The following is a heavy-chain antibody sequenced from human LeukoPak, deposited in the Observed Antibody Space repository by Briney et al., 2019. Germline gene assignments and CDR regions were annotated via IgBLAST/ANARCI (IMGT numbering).Heavy chain of an antibody. D-gene: IGHD5-24*01. Sequence: GGSLRLSCAASGFTFSNYAMTWVRQAPGKGLEWVSSISGIGSNIYYADSVKVRFTISRDNSKNTLHVQMNSLRAEDTAIYYCATNRDGYNYWGQGTLVTVSS. CDR1: GFTFSNYA. J-gene: IGHJ4*02. CDR3: ATNRDGYNY. CDR2: ISGIGSNI. V-gene: IGHV3-23*01.